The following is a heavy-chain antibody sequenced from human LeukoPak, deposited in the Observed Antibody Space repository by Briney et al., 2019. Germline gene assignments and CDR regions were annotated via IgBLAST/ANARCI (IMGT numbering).Heavy chain of an antibody. CDR3: ARGSGFSPYYFDY. Sequence: ASVKVSCKVSGYTLTELSMNWVRQAPGKGLEWMGGFDPEDGETIYAQKFQGRVTMTEDTSTDTAYMELRSLGSDDTAVYYCARGSGFSPYYFDYWGQGTLVTVSS. CDR2: FDPEDGET. J-gene: IGHJ4*02. V-gene: IGHV1-24*01. D-gene: IGHD3-22*01. CDR1: GYTLTELS.